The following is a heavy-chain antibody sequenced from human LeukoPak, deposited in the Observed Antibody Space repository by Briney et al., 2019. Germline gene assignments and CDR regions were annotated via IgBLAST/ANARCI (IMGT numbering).Heavy chain of an antibody. D-gene: IGHD1-1*01. Sequence: PGGSLRLSCAASGFTFSDYYMSWIRQAPGKGLEWVSYISSSGSTIYYADSVKGRFTISRDNAKNSLYLQMNSLRAEDTAVYYCARDPRQLELTGAFDIWGQGTMVTVSS. CDR1: GFTFSDYY. V-gene: IGHV3-11*04. J-gene: IGHJ3*02. CDR2: ISSSGSTI. CDR3: ARDPRQLELTGAFDI.